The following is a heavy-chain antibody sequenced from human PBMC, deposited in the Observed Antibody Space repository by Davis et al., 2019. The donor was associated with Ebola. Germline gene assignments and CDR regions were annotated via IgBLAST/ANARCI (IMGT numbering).Heavy chain of an antibody. J-gene: IGHJ6*02. V-gene: IGHV4-39*02. CDR1: GGSITSSSYY. CDR3: ARELYYYGMDV. Sequence: SETLSPTCTVPGGSITSSSYYCHWIRHPPRTGLEWLGSIYYSGSTYYDPSLKSRVTISVDTSKNQFSLKLSSVTAADTAVYYCARELYYYGMDVWGQWTTVTVSS. CDR2: IYYSGST.